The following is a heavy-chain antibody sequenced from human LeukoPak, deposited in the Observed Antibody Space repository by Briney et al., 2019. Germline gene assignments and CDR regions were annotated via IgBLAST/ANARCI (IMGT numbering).Heavy chain of an antibody. CDR2: IYDSEST. J-gene: IGHJ5*02. CDR3: ARDLRGFDP. CDR1: GGSISSSRYY. D-gene: IGHD4-17*01. Sequence: PSETLSLTCTVSGGSISSSRYYWGWIRQPPGKGLEWIGSIYDSESTYYNPSLKSRVTISEDTSKNQFSLKLSSVTAADTAVYYCARDLRGFDPWGQGTLVTVSS. V-gene: IGHV4-39*02.